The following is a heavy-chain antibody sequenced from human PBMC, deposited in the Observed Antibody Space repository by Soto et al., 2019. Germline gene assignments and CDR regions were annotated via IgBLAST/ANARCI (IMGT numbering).Heavy chain of an antibody. Sequence: QVQLVQSGAEVKKPGASVKVSCKASGYTFAGHYMHWVRQAPGQGLEWMGWINPNTGGTNLARKFQGRVTMTRDTSITTAYMELSRLTSDDTAVYYCAKDAPGSGWLSDYWGQGTLVTVSS. CDR2: INPNTGGT. J-gene: IGHJ4*02. CDR1: GYTFAGHY. CDR3: AKDAPGSGWLSDY. D-gene: IGHD3-22*01. V-gene: IGHV1-2*02.